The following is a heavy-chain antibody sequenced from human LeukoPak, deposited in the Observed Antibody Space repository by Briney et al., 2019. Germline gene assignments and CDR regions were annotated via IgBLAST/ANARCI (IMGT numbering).Heavy chain of an antibody. CDR3: AKDDDWGRYKH. V-gene: IGHV3-74*01. J-gene: IGHJ1*01. CDR2: INSDGSST. CDR1: GFTFSSYW. D-gene: IGHD3-16*01. Sequence: GGSLRLSCAASGFTFSSYWMHWVRQAPGKGLVWVSRINSDGSSTSYADSVKGRFTISRDNAKNTLSLQVNSLRAEDTAMYYCAKDDDWGRYKHWGQGTLVTVSS.